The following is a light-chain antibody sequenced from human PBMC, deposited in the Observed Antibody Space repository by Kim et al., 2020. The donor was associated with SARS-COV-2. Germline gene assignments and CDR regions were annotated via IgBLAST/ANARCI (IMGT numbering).Light chain of an antibody. CDR1: RSVSSS. CDR3: HQYNDWPYT. J-gene: IGKJ2*01. V-gene: IGKV3-15*01. Sequence: EIVMTQSPATLSVSPGERATLSCRASRSVSSSLAWYQQKPGQAPRLLIYGASTRATGIPARFSGSGSGTDFTLTISSLQSEDFAVYYCHQYNDWPYTFGQGTELEI. CDR2: GAS.